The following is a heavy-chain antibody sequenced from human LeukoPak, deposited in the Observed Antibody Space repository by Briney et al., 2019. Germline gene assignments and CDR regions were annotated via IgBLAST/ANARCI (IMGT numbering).Heavy chain of an antibody. CDR2: ISAYNGNT. CDR1: GYTFTSYG. CDR3: ARDEPNYYDSSGRAPYYYYGMDV. J-gene: IGHJ6*02. V-gene: IGHV1-18*01. D-gene: IGHD3-22*01. Sequence: ASVKVSCKASGYTFTSYGISWVRQAPGQGLEWMGWISAYNGNTNYAQKLQGRVTMTTDTSTSTAYMELRSLRSDDTAVYYCARDEPNYYDSSGRAPYYYYGMDVRGQGTTVTVSS.